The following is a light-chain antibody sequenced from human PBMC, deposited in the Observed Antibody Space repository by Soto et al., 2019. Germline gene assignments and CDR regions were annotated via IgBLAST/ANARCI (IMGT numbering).Light chain of an antibody. CDR1: QSLLNTDRKTY. CDR2: EVS. Sequence: DIVLTQTPLSLSVTPGQPASISCKSSQSLLNTDRKTYIQWYQQKPGQPPQLLICEVSIRFAGGPDGFRGSGSGQDFTLKISRGEMEDVGVYCGGQSLRLPWTFGQGTKVE. V-gene: IGKV2-29*02. CDR3: GQSLRLPWT. J-gene: IGKJ1*01.